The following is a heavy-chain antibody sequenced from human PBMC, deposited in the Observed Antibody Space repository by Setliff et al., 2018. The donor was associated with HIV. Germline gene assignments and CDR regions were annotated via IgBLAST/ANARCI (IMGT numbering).Heavy chain of an antibody. CDR3: AKARSEYQLMPWYYYMDV. CDR2: MLYDGSDR. CDR1: GFSFSNYG. D-gene: IGHD2-2*01. J-gene: IGHJ6*03. Sequence: LRLSCVASGFSFSNYGMHWVRQAPGKGLEWVAVMLYDGSDRKYADSVKGRFTISRDNSKKTLYLQMDSLRPEDTAVYYCAKARSEYQLMPWYYYMDVWGQGTTVT. V-gene: IGHV3-30*18.